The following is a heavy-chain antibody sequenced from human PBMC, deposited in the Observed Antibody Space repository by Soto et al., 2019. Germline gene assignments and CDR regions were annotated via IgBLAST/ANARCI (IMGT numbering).Heavy chain of an antibody. CDR3: ARGNYGSGSDYNAPDVDPLDY. J-gene: IGHJ4*02. CDR2: MNPNSGNT. V-gene: IGHV1-8*01. Sequence: QVQLVQSGAEVKKPGASVKVSCKASGYTFTSYDINWVRQATGQGLAWMGWMNPNSGNTGYAQKFQGRVTMTRNTSISTAYMELSSLRSEDTAVYYCARGNYGSGSDYNAPDVDPLDYWGQGTLVTVSS. CDR1: GYTFTSYD. D-gene: IGHD3-10*01.